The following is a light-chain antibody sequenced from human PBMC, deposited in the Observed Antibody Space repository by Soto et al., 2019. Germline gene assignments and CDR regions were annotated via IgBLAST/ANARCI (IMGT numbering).Light chain of an antibody. CDR2: EVS. J-gene: IGLJ1*01. Sequence: QSVLTQPASVSGATGQSISISCTRTSSHVGNYIYVSWFQHHPGKAAKLMIYEVSNRPSGVSNRFSASKSGNTASLTISGLQAEDEADYYCSSYTSNSTPFVFGTGTKVTVL. V-gene: IGLV2-14*01. CDR3: SSYTSNSTPFV. CDR1: SSHVGNYIY.